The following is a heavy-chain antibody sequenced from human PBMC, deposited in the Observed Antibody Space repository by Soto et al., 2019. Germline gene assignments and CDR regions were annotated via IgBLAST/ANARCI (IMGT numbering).Heavy chain of an antibody. J-gene: IGHJ5*02. CDR1: GFSLSTSGVS. Sequence: QITLKESGPTLVKPTQTLTLTCTFSGFSLSTSGVSVGWIRQRPGKALEWLALIYWDDDKRYSPSLKSRLTITKDTSKNQVVLTMTNMDPVDTATYYCAHRYYDFSSGYPQASNWFDPWGQGTLVTVSS. CDR3: AHRYYDFSSGYPQASNWFDP. D-gene: IGHD3-3*01. V-gene: IGHV2-5*02. CDR2: IYWDDDK.